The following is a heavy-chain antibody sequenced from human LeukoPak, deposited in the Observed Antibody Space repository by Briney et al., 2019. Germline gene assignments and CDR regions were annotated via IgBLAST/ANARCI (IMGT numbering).Heavy chain of an antibody. D-gene: IGHD1-1*01. CDR3: ARELPGQYNWFLDL. V-gene: IGHV3-74*03. CDR2: IDRHGSST. J-gene: IGHJ2*01. CDR1: GFTFSSYW. Sequence: PGGSLRLSCAASGFTFSSYWMHWVRQAPGKGLVWVSRIDRHGSSTKYADSVEGRFTISRDNAKNTLYMQMNSPRAEDTAVYYCARELPGQYNWFLDLWGRGTLVTVSS.